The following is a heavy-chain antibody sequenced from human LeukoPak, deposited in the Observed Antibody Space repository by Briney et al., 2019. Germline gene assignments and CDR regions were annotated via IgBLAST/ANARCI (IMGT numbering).Heavy chain of an antibody. D-gene: IGHD3-22*01. CDR3: ARDSSGYR. CDR2: IKEDGSEK. V-gene: IGHV3-7*01. CDR1: GFTFSTYW. J-gene: IGHJ4*02. Sequence: HPGGSLRLSCAASGFTFSTYWMSWVRQAPGKGLEWVANIKEDGSEKYYGDSVKGRFTISRDNAKNSLYLEMNSLRVEDTAVYYCARDSSGYRWGQGTLVTVSS.